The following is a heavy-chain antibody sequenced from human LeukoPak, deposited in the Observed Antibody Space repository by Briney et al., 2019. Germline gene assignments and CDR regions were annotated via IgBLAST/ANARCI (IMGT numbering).Heavy chain of an antibody. CDR2: IWYDGSNK. CDR3: AREHYYFDY. V-gene: IGHV3-30*02. CDR1: GFTFSSYG. Sequence: PGGSLRLSCVVSGFTFSSYGMHWVRQAPGKGLEWVALIWYDGSNKYYADSVKGRFTISRDNSKNTLYLQMNSLRAEDTAVYYCAREHYYFDYWGQGTLVTVSS. J-gene: IGHJ4*02.